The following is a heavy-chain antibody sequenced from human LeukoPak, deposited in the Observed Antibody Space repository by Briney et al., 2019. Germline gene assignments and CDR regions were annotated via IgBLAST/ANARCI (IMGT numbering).Heavy chain of an antibody. CDR2: IYHSGST. V-gene: IGHV4-59*01. Sequence: SEPLSLTWTVAGGSISSYYWSWLRQPAGGGLGWIGYIYHSGSTNYNPSLKSRHTISVDTSKTQFSLKLSSVTAADPVVYYGAKGGPYWYFDLWGRGALVTVSS. CDR3: AKGGPYWYFDL. CDR1: GGSISSYY. J-gene: IGHJ2*01.